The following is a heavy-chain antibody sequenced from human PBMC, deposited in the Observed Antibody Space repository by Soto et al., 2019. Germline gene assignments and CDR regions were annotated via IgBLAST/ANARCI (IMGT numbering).Heavy chain of an antibody. D-gene: IGHD3-16*02. CDR2: IDGSGGIT. CDR3: GRTPGSFNT. CDR1: GFTFGATD. V-gene: IGHV3-23*01. Sequence: GGSLRLSCAASGFTFGATDMSWVRQAPGEGLEWVSTIDGSGGITYYADSVKGRFTISRANSRKTVYLQMNSLTGDDTAYYYCGRTPGSFNTWGQGALVTVSS. J-gene: IGHJ5*02.